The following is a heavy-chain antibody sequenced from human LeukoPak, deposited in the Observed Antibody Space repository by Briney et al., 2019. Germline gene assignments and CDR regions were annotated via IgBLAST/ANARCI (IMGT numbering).Heavy chain of an antibody. J-gene: IGHJ4*02. Sequence: GGSLTLSCAPSGFSFYIYWVYWVPQAPGKGLVWVSGIKSDGSRTNYPDSVKGRFTISRDNAKSTLYLQMNSLRAEDTAVYYCATHHSESYSRVPFWGQGTLVTVSS. CDR1: GFSFYIYW. D-gene: IGHD1-26*01. CDR2: IKSDGSRT. CDR3: ATHHSESYSRVPF. V-gene: IGHV3-74*01.